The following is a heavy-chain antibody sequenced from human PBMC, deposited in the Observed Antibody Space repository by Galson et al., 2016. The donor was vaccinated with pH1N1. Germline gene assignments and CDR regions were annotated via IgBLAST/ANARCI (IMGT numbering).Heavy chain of an antibody. CDR3: ARRYYFDY. CDR1: GYSVTRYY. CDR2: IDPSDGTT. J-gene: IGHJ4*02. V-gene: IGHV1-46*01. Sequence: QSGAELKKPGASVKISCKASGYSVTRYYMHWIRQAPGQGLEWMGIIDPSDGTTTYSQKFQDRISLTRDTSTNSVYMELNNLRPGDSATYFCARRYYFDYWGQGTLVTVSS.